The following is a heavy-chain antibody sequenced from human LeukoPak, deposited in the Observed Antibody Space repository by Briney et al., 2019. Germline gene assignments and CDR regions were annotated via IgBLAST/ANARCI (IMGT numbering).Heavy chain of an antibody. J-gene: IGHJ4*02. CDR1: GGSICSSNDY. D-gene: IGHD1-1*01. CDR2: IYYHENT. CDR3: ARRAYSAAYWKHFDY. Sequence: SETLSLTCTVSGGSICSSNDYWGWIRQAPGKGLELIGSIYYHENTHYNSALKSRVTISVDTAKNQFSLKLNSVTAADTAVYFCARRAYSAAYWKHFDYWGQGTLVTVSS. V-gene: IGHV4-39*01.